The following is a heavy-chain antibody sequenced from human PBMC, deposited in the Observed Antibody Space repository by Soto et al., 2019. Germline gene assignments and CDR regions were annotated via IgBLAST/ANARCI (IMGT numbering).Heavy chain of an antibody. CDR3: ARESEDLTSNFDY. V-gene: IGHV3-21*01. CDR1: GLTFTRYS. CDR2: ISSTANYI. Sequence: GGSLRLSCAASGLTFTRYSMNWVRQAPGKGLEWVSSISSTANYIYYADSMKGRFTVSRDNAKNSVYLEMNSLSAEDTAVYYCARESEDLTSNFDYWGQGTLVTVSS. J-gene: IGHJ4*02.